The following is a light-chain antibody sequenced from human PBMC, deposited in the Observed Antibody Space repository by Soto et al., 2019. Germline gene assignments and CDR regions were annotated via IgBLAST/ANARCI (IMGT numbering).Light chain of an antibody. J-gene: IGLJ2*01. CDR3: GTWDSSLSEVV. V-gene: IGLV1-51*01. CDR2: DDD. Sequence: QSVLTQPPSVSAAPGQKVTISCSGGSSNIGNSYVSWYQQFPGTAPHLLIYDDDRRPSGITARFSGSKSGTSATLGIAGLQPGDEADYYCGTWDSSLSEVVFGGGTKLTVL. CDR1: SSNIGNSY.